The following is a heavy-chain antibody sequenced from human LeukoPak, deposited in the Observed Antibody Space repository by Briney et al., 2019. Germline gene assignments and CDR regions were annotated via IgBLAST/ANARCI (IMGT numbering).Heavy chain of an antibody. V-gene: IGHV4-4*07. D-gene: IGHD3-10*01. CDR2: IYNGGII. J-gene: IGHJ3*02. CDR1: GDSISRYY. Sequence: SETLSLTCTVSGDSISRYYWSWIRQPAGKGLEWIGRIYNGGIITYNPSLKSRVTMSIDTSNNQFSLRLRFVTAADTAVYYCAKSNGYGLVDIWGQGTMVTVSS. CDR3: AKSNGYGLVDI.